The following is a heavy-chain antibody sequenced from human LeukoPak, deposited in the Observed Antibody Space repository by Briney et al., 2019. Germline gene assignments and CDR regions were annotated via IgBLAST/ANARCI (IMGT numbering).Heavy chain of an antibody. CDR2: ISYDGSNK. J-gene: IGHJ4*02. CDR1: GFSFSTYW. V-gene: IGHV3-30*18. CDR3: AKPYYDFWSGYSEAFDY. Sequence: GGSLRLSCVASGFSFSTYWMSWVRQAPGKGLEWVAVISYDGSNKYYADSVKGRFTISRDNSKNTLYLQMNSLRAEDTAVYYCAKPYYDFWSGYSEAFDYWGQGTLVTVSS. D-gene: IGHD3-3*01.